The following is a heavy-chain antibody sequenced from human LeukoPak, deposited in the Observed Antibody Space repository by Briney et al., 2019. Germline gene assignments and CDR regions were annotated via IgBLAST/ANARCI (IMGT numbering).Heavy chain of an antibody. Sequence: PSGTLSLTCAVSAGSISSYYWSWIRQPPGKGLEWIGYIYYSGSTNYNPSLKSRVTISVDTSKNQFSLKLSSLTAADTAVYYCARLRGNYFPDYWGQGTLVTVSS. CDR1: AGSISSYY. CDR3: ARLRGNYFPDY. J-gene: IGHJ4*02. V-gene: IGHV4-59*01. D-gene: IGHD4-11*01. CDR2: IYYSGST.